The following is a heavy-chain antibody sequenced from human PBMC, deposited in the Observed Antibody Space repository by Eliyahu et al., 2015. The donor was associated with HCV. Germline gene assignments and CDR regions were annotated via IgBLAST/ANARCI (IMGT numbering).Heavy chain of an antibody. J-gene: IGHJ5*02. V-gene: IGHV4-61*02. CDR1: GGSIXSGGYS. CDR3: ARGPLVGADWWVDNWFGP. D-gene: IGHD1-26*01. Sequence: QVQLQESGPGLVKPSQTLSLTCTVXGGSIXSGGYSWNWSRQPAGKGLEWIGRIYTSGSANYNPSLKSRVSIAVDTSKNEFSLKLNSVTAADTAVYYCARGPLVGADWWVDNWFGPWGQGTLVTVSS. CDR2: IYTSGSA.